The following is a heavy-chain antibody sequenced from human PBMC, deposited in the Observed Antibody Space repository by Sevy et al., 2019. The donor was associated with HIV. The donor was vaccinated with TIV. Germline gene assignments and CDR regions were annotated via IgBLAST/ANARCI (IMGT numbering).Heavy chain of an antibody. Sequence: GGSLRLSCAASGFSFSSYSVSWVRQAPGKGLEWVASIGSSNSYIYYADSVKGRFTISRDNAKNSLFLHMNTLRAEDTAVYYCARSYSSSRYLLSSFEYSGQGTPVTISS. J-gene: IGHJ4*02. CDR3: ARSYSSSRYLLSSFEY. CDR1: GFSFSSYS. CDR2: IGSSNSYI. V-gene: IGHV3-21*01. D-gene: IGHD6-13*01.